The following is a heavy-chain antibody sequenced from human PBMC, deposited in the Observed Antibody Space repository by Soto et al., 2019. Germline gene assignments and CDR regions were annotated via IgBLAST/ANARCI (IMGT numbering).Heavy chain of an antibody. CDR2: ISENGVSR. J-gene: IGHJ2*01. Sequence: EVQLLESGGGLVQSGGSLRLSCAASGFTFSRYGMSWFRQAPGKGLEWVSTISENGVSRYYTDSVKGRFTISRDNSKDTVYWQLKSLRAEDPGLSYCANRVLQTSRYFDLWGRGTLGTVST. V-gene: IGHV3-23*01. D-gene: IGHD2-2*01. CDR1: GFTFSRYG. CDR3: ANRVLQTSRYFDL.